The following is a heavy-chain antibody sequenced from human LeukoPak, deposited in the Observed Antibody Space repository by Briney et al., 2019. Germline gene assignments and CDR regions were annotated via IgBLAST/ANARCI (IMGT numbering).Heavy chain of an antibody. CDR1: GYTFTSYD. CDR2: MNPNSGNT. CDR3: ARGRYSSPKRLHWFDP. D-gene: IGHD6-13*01. Sequence: ASVKVSCKASGYTFTSYDINWVRQATGQGLEWMGWMNPNSGNTGYAQKFQGRVTMTRNTSISTAYMELSSLRSEDTAVYYCARGRYSSPKRLHWFDPWGQGTLVTVSS. J-gene: IGHJ5*02. V-gene: IGHV1-8*01.